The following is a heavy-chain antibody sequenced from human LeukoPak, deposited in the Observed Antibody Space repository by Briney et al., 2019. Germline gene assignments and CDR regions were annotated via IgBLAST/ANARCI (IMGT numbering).Heavy chain of an antibody. CDR3: AGAYYYDSSDYPFDY. D-gene: IGHD3-22*01. J-gene: IGHJ4*02. CDR1: GYTFTSYG. V-gene: IGHV1-18*01. CDR2: ISAYNGNT. Sequence: ASVKVSCKASGYTFTSYGISWVRQAPGQGLEWMGWISAYNGNTNYAQKLQGRVTMTTDTSTSTAYMELRSLRSDDTAVYYCAGAYYYDSSDYPFDYWGQGTLVTVSS.